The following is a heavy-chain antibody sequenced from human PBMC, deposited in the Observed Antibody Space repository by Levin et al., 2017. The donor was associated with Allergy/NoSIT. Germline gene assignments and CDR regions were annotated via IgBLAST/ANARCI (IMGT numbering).Heavy chain of an antibody. CDR3: AREEGWGYHYGMDV. Sequence: LSLTCAASGFTFTSFWMTWVRQAPGKGLEWVANIKQDGSETYYVDSVKGRFTISRDNAKNSVYLQMNSLGVDDTAVYYCAREEGWGYHYGMDVWGQGTTVTVSS. D-gene: IGHD3-16*02. CDR1: GFTFTSFW. CDR2: IKQDGSET. V-gene: IGHV3-7*01. J-gene: IGHJ6*02.